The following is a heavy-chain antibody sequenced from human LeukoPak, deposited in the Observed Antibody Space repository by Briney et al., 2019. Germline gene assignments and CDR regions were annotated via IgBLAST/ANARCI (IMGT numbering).Heavy chain of an antibody. D-gene: IGHD6-6*01. J-gene: IGHJ4*02. V-gene: IGHV3-48*01. CDR1: GFTFSSYS. Sequence: GGSLRLSCAASGFTFSSYSMNWVRQAPGKGLEWVSYISSSSSTIYYADSVKGRFTISRDNAKNSLYLQMNSLRAEDTAVYYCAKDQSIAARPSYFDYWGQGTLVTVSS. CDR2: ISSSSSTI. CDR3: AKDQSIAARPSYFDY.